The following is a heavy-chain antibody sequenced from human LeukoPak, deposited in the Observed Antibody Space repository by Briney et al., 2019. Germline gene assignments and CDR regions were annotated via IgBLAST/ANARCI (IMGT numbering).Heavy chain of an antibody. CDR3: ARIIGISGTYPTDY. D-gene: IGHD1-26*01. CDR2: ISSTSTYI. CDR1: GFTFRTYS. Sequence: KPGGSLRLSCAASGFTFRTYSMNWVRQAPGKGLEWVSSISSTSTYIYYADSMKGRSIISRDNARNSLYLEMNSLRAEDTAVYYCARIIGISGTYPTDYWGQGTLVTVSS. V-gene: IGHV3-21*06. J-gene: IGHJ4*02.